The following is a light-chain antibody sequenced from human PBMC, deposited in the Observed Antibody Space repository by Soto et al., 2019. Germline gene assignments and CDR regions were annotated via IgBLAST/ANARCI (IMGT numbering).Light chain of an antibody. CDR2: GAS. CDR3: QQYYTTPWT. CDR1: QSISDT. V-gene: IGKV3-15*01. J-gene: IGKJ1*01. Sequence: EIVMTQSPATLSVSPGERATLSCRASQSISDTLAWYQQKPGQAPRLLIYGASARATGIPARFSGSGSGTDFTLTISSLQAEDVAVYYCQQYYTTPWTFGQGTKVDI.